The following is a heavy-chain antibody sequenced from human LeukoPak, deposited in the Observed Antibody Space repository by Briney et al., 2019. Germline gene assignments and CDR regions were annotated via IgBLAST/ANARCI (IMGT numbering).Heavy chain of an antibody. J-gene: IGHJ1*01. V-gene: IGHV3-64*01. CDR3: ARDQCNTTSCKYFQH. D-gene: IGHD2-2*01. CDR1: GFTFSTYP. CDR2: ISSDGGST. Sequence: PGGSLRLSCAASGFTFSTYPMHWVRQAPGKGLEYLSGISSDGGSTYHANSVKGRFIISRDNSKNTLYLQMGSLRAEDMAVYYCARDQCNTTSCKYFQHWGQGTLVTVSS.